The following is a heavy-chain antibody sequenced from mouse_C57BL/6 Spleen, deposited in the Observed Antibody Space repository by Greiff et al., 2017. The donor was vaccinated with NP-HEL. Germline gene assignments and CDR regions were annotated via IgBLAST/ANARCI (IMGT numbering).Heavy chain of an antibody. V-gene: IGHV5-17*01. CDR3: ARRYYGSSFYAMDY. CDR1: GFTFSDYG. CDR2: ISSGSSTI. Sequence: EVQGVESGGGLVKPGGSLKLSCAASGFTFSDYGMHWVRQAPEKGLEWVAYISSGSSTIYYADTVKGRFTISRDNAKNTLFLQMTILRSEDTAMYYCARRYYGSSFYAMDYWGQGTSVTVSS. D-gene: IGHD1-1*01. J-gene: IGHJ4*01.